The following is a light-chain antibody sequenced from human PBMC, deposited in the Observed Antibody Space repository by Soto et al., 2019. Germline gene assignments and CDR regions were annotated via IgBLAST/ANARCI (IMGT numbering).Light chain of an antibody. CDR1: QSIRRS. CDR2: AAS. Sequence: DIQMTQSPSSLSASVADRVTITCRASQSIRRSLNWYQQRPGKAPNLLIYAASSLQTGVPSRFTGIGPGTDFTLTISNLQPEDFAVYYCQQTYSSPRTFGEGTKVAIK. J-gene: IGKJ1*01. V-gene: IGKV1-39*01. CDR3: QQTYSSPRT.